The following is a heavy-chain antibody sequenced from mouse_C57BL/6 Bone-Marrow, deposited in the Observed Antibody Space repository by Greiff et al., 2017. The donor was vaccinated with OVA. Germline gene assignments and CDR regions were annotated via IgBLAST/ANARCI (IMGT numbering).Heavy chain of an antibody. V-gene: IGHV1-72*01. CDR2: IDPNGGGT. CDR1: GYTFTSYW. J-gene: IGHJ2*01. Sequence: VQLQQPGAELVKPGDSLKLSCKASGYTFTSYWMHWVKQRPGRGLEWLGRIDPNGGGTKYYAKIKSKATLTVAKPNSTADRQRSSLPSEDSAVYYCARKGGITTVEREVYFDYWGQGTTLTVSS. D-gene: IGHD1-1*01. CDR3: ARKGGITTVEREVYFDY.